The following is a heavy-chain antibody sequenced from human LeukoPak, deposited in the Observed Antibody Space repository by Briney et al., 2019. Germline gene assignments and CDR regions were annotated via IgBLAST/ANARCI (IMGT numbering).Heavy chain of an antibody. Sequence: GGSLRLSCAASGFTFSDYYMSWIRQAPGKGLEWVSYISSSGSTIYYADSVKGRFIISRDNAKNSLYLQMNSLRAEDTAVYYCARDRKWELPLDYWGQGTLVTVSS. J-gene: IGHJ4*02. CDR2: ISSSGSTI. CDR3: ARDRKWELPLDY. V-gene: IGHV3-11*01. D-gene: IGHD1-26*01. CDR1: GFTFSDYY.